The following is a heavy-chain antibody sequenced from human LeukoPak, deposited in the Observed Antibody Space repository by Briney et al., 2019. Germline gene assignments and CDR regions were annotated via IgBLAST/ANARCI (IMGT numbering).Heavy chain of an antibody. Sequence: PGGSLRLSCAASGFTFSSYAMSWVRQAPGKGLEWVSAISGSGGSTYYADSVKGRFTISRDNAKNTLYLQLNSLRAEDTAVYYCARAFSGGFDYWGQGTLVTVSS. CDR2: ISGSGGST. J-gene: IGHJ4*02. V-gene: IGHV3-23*01. CDR1: GFTFSSYA. CDR3: ARAFSGGFDY. D-gene: IGHD2-15*01.